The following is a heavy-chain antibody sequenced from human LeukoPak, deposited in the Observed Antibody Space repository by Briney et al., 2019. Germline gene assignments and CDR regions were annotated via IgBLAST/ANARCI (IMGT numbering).Heavy chain of an antibody. J-gene: IGHJ4*02. CDR1: GGSISSSSYY. D-gene: IGHD3-3*01. V-gene: IGHV4-39*01. Sequence: SETLSLTCTVSGGSISSSSYYWGWIRQPPGKGLEWIGSIYYSGSTYYNPSLKSRVTISVDTSKNQFSLKLSSVTAADTAVYYCARHTIGWFTIFGTPYWGQGTLVTVSS. CDR3: ARHTIGWFTIFGTPY. CDR2: IYYSGST.